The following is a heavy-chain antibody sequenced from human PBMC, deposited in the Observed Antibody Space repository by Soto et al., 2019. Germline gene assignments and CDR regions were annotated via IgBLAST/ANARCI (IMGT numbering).Heavy chain of an antibody. Sequence: GGSLRLSCAASGFTVSSNYMSWVRQAPGKGLEWVSVIYSGGSTYYADSVKGRFTISRDNSKNTLYLQMNSLRAEDTAVYYCARCAIWSGYYSFDYWGQGTLVTVSS. J-gene: IGHJ4*02. CDR3: ARCAIWSGYYSFDY. CDR2: IYSGGST. CDR1: GFTVSSNY. D-gene: IGHD3-3*01. V-gene: IGHV3-53*01.